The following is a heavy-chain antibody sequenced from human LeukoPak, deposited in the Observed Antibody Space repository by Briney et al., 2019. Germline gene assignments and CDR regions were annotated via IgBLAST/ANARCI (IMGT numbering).Heavy chain of an antibody. CDR2: IYYSGST. CDR1: GFTFSSYA. CDR3: ARSRHVSGSYSYFDY. J-gene: IGHJ4*02. D-gene: IGHD1-26*01. V-gene: IGHV4-59*08. Sequence: KPGGSLRLSCAASGFTFSSYAMSWIRQPPGKGLEWIGYIYYSGSTNYNPSLKGRVTISVDTSKNQFSLKLSSVTAADTAVYYCARSRHVSGSYSYFDYWGQGTLVTVSS.